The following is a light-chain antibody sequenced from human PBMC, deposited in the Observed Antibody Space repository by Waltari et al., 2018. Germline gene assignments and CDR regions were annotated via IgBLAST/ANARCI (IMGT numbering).Light chain of an antibody. Sequence: EIVLTQSPGTLSLSPGERAPLSCRASQSVSSSYLAWYQQKPGQAPRLLSYGASSRATVSPARVSDSGSGTDFTLTISRLEPEDFAVYYCQQYCSSPRTFGQGTKVEIK. CDR3: QQYCSSPRT. J-gene: IGKJ1*01. CDR1: QSVSSSY. CDR2: GAS. V-gene: IGKV3-20*01.